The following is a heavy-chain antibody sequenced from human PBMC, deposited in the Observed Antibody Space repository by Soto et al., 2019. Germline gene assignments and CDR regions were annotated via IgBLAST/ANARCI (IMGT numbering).Heavy chain of an antibody. CDR1: GGSISSYY. Sequence: SETLSLTCTVSGGSISSYYLSWIRQPPGKGLECIGYIYYSGSTNYNPSLKSRVTISVDTSKNQFSLKLSSVTAADTAVYYCARAERDSYGYYFDYWGQGTLVTVSS. V-gene: IGHV4-59*01. CDR2: IYYSGST. CDR3: ARAERDSYGYYFDY. J-gene: IGHJ4*02. D-gene: IGHD5-18*01.